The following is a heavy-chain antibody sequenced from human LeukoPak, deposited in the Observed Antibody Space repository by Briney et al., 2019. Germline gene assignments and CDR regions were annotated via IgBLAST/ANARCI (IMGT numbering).Heavy chain of an antibody. J-gene: IGHJ5*02. V-gene: IGHV3-11*01. D-gene: IGHD3-10*01. CDR3: GVHRTYGSDNWFAP. CDR2: ISSSGSTI. Sequence: GGSLRLSCAASGFTFSDYYMSWIRQAPGKGLEWVSYISSSGSTIYYADSVKGRFTISRDNAKNSLYLQMNSLRAEDTAVYYCGVHRTYGSDNWFAPWGQGTLVTVSS. CDR1: GFTFSDYY.